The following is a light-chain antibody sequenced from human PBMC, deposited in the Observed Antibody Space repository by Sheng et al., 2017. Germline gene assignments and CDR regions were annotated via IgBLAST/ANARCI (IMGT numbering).Light chain of an antibody. V-gene: IGKV3-20*01. Sequence: VLTQSPGTLSLSPGERATLSCRASESVTSSNLAWYQQKPGQAPRLLIYDASNRATGIPDRFSGSGSETDFTLTISRLEPEDFAVYYCQQYGSSPLTFGGGTKVEIK. CDR1: ESVTSSN. CDR2: DAS. J-gene: IGKJ4*01. CDR3: QQYGSSPLT.